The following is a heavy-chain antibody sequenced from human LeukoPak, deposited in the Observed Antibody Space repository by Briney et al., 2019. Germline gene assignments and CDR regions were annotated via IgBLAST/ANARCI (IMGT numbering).Heavy chain of an antibody. CDR1: GGSISGSNW. CDR2: IYHSGST. J-gene: IGHJ6*02. D-gene: IGHD6-13*01. CDR3: ARAAAGLSYYYGMDV. Sequence: SGTLSLTCAVSGGSISGSNWWSWVRQPPGKGLEWIGEIYHSGSTNYNPSLKSRVTISVDKSKNQFSLKLSSVTAADTAVYYCARAAAGLSYYYGMDVWGQGTTVTVSS. V-gene: IGHV4-4*02.